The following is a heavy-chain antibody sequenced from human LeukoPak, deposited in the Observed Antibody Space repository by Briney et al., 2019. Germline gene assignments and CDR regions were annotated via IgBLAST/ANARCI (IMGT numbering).Heavy chain of an antibody. CDR1: GXXFSNXW. V-gene: IGHV3-7*03. D-gene: IGHD2-2*01. CDR3: VRLGSTSPGNWYKLFDQ. Sequence: GGXXRXXCTXXGXXFSNXWXXWVRQAPGKGLEWVANIKQDETEKFYLGSVKGRFTISRDNAKNSLYLQMNSLRVEDTALYYCVRLGSTSPGNWYKLFDQWGQGTLVTVSS. CDR2: IKQDETEK. J-gene: IGHJ4*02.